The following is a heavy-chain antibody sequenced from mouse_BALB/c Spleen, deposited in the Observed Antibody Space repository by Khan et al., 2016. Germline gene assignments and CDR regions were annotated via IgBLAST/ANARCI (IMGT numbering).Heavy chain of an antibody. CDR2: ISDGGSYT. Sequence: EVALVESGGGLVKPGGSLKLSCAASGFTFSDYYMYWVRQTPEKRLEWVATISDGGSYTYYPDSVKGRFTISRDNAKNNLYLQMSSLKSEDTAMYYCARDLNWYCDVWGAGTTVTVSS. CDR1: GFTFSDYY. V-gene: IGHV5-4*02. CDR3: ARDLNWYCDV. J-gene: IGHJ1*01.